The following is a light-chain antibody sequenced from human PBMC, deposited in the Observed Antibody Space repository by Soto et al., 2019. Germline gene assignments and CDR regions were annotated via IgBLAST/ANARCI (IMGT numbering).Light chain of an antibody. J-gene: IGLJ1*01. V-gene: IGLV2-8*01. CDR2: EVT. CDR1: SSDFAGYNY. CDR3: SSYAGSSTLGV. Sequence: QSVLAQPPSASGSPGQSVTISCTGTSSDFAGYNYVSWYQQHPGKAPKLIIYEVTKRPSGVPDRFSGSKSGNTASLTVSGLQAEDEADYYCSSYAGSSTLGVFGTGTKVTVL.